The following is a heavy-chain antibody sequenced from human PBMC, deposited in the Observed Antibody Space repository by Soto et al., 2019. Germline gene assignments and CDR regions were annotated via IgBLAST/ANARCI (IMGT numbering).Heavy chain of an antibody. CDR3: ARQGIVVVPAAKKFDP. CDR2: INHSGST. Sequence: SETLSLTCAVYGGSFSGYYWSWIRQPPGKGLEWIGEINHSGSTNYNPSLKSRVTISVDTSKNQFSLKLSSVTAADTAVYYCARQGIVVVPAAKKFDPWGQGTLVTVSS. D-gene: IGHD2-2*01. CDR1: GGSFSGYY. J-gene: IGHJ5*02. V-gene: IGHV4-34*01.